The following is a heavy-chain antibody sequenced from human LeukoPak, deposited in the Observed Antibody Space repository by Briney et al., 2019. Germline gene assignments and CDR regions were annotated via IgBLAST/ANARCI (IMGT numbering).Heavy chain of an antibody. CDR2: ISYDGSNK. CDR3: ARDFKDIVVVPAARYYYYYYMDV. D-gene: IGHD2-2*01. V-gene: IGHV3-30*04. J-gene: IGHJ6*03. CDR1: GFTFSSYA. Sequence: GGSLRLSCAASGFTFSSYAMHWVRQAPGKGLEWVAVISYDGSNKYYADSVKGRLTISRDNSKNTLYLQMNSLRAEDTAVYYCARDFKDIVVVPAARYYYYYYMDVWGKGTTVTVSS.